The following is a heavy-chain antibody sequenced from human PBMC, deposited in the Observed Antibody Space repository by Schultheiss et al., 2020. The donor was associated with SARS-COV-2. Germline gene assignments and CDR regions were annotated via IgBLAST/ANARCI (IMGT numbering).Heavy chain of an antibody. J-gene: IGHJ4*02. CDR2: IYSGGST. D-gene: IGHD1-26*01. V-gene: IGHV3-53*01. CDR1: GFTVSSNY. CDR3: ARERLGGSYD. Sequence: GGSLRLSCAASGFTVSSNYMSWVRQAPGKGLEWVSVIYSGGSTYYADSVKGRFTISRDNAKNSLYLQMNSLRAEDTAVYYCARERLGGSYDWGQGTLVTVSS.